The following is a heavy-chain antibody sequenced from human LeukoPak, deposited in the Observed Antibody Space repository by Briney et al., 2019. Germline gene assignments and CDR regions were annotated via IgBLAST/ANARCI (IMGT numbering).Heavy chain of an antibody. CDR3: AKSYGSGTFYNEGLYLDY. CDR2: ISSSGSTI. J-gene: IGHJ4*02. CDR1: GFTFSSYE. D-gene: IGHD3-10*01. Sequence: PGGSLRLSCAASGFTFSSYEMNWVRQAPGKGLEWVSYISSSGSTIYYADSVKGRFTISRDQSKNTLYLQMDGLRVEDTAVYFCAKSYGSGTFYNEGLYLDYWGRGTLVTVSS. V-gene: IGHV3-48*03.